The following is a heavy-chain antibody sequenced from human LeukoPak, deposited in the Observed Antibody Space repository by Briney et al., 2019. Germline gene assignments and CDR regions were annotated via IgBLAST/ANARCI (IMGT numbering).Heavy chain of an antibody. J-gene: IGHJ4*02. CDR1: GYTFTSYY. V-gene: IGHV1-46*01. Sequence: ASVKVSCKASGYTFTSYYIHWVRQAPGQGLEWMGIINPSGGGTTYAQKFQGRFTMTIDTSTSTVYMVLSSLRSADTALYYCARETDIAVAANYFDYWGQGTLVTVSS. D-gene: IGHD6-19*01. CDR3: ARETDIAVAANYFDY. CDR2: INPSGGGT.